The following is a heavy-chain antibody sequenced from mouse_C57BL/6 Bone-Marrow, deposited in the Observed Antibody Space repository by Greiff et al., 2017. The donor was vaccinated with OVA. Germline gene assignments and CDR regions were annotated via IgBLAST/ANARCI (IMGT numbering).Heavy chain of an antibody. V-gene: IGHV1-81*01. D-gene: IGHD2-5*01. CDR1: GYTFTSYG. Sequence: QVQLQQSGAELARPGASVKLSCKASGYTFTSYGISWVQQRPGQGLEWIGEIYPRSGNTYYNEKFKGKATLTANKSSSTAYMELLSLTSEDSAVNFCARSYNSNRYAMDYWGQGTSVTVSS. CDR2: IYPRSGNT. CDR3: ARSYNSNRYAMDY. J-gene: IGHJ4*01.